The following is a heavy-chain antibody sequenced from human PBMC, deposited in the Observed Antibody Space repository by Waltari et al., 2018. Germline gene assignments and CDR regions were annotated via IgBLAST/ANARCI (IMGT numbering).Heavy chain of an antibody. Sequence: QVQLQESGPGLVKPSETLSLTCTVSGGSISSHYWSWIRQPPGKGLEWIGYIYYSGSTNYHPSLKSRVTISVDTSKNQFSLKLSSVTAADTAVYYCARTRWFWSGYHNWFDPWGQGTLVTVSS. D-gene: IGHD3-3*01. CDR3: ARTRWFWSGYHNWFDP. CDR1: GGSISSHY. CDR2: IYYSGST. V-gene: IGHV4-59*11. J-gene: IGHJ5*02.